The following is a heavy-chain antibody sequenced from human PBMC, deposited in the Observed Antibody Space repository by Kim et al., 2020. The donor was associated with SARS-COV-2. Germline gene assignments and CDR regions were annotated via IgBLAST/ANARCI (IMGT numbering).Heavy chain of an antibody. CDR2: ISSSSSYI. J-gene: IGHJ4*02. CDR3: ARVNPRDWVRGVINLYYFDY. D-gene: IGHD3-10*01. CDR1: GFTFSSYS. V-gene: IGHV3-21*01. Sequence: LSLTCAASGFTFSSYSMNWVRQAPGKGLEWVSSISSSSSYIYYADSVKGRFTISRDNAKNSLYLQMNSLRAEDTAVYYCARVNPRDWVRGVINLYYFDYWGQGTLVTVSS.